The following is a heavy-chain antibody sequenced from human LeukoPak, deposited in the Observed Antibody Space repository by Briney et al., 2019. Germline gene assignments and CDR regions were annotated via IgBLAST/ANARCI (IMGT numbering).Heavy chain of an antibody. V-gene: IGHV3-21*01. D-gene: IGHD6-13*01. Sequence: GGSLRLSCAASEFTFSSYSMNWVRQAPGKGLEWVSSISSSSSDIYYADSVKGRFTISRDNAKNSLYLQMNSLRAEDTAVYYCARELYSSSWYYGMDVWGQGTTVTVSS. CDR3: ARELYSSSWYYGMDV. CDR2: ISSSSSDI. J-gene: IGHJ6*02. CDR1: EFTFSSYS.